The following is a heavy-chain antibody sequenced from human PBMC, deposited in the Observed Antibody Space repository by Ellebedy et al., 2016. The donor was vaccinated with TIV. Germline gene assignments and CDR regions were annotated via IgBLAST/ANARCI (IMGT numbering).Heavy chain of an antibody. CDR2: VIPMLTTP. J-gene: IGHJ4*02. CDR3: ARQGPYSWGDFDS. D-gene: IGHD2-15*01. Sequence: SVKVSCXTSGDTFSNYVIDWVRQAPGQGLEWMGGVIPMLTTPNYAQSFQGSVTITADESTSTAYMELSSLRSEDTAVYYCARQGPYSWGDFDSWGQGTLVTVSS. CDR1: GDTFSNYV. V-gene: IGHV1-69*13.